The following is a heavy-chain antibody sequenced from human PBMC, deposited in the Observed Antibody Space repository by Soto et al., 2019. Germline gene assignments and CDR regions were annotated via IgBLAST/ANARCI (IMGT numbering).Heavy chain of an antibody. V-gene: IGHV3-30-3*01. CDR1: GFTFNIYA. J-gene: IGHJ6*02. CDR3: AREDDYGYRYINYGLDV. CDR2: ISFDGTKK. Sequence: QAHLVESGGGVVQPGRSLRLSCAASGFTFNIYALHWVRQAPGKGLEWVAVISFDGTKKYYSDSVKGRFTISRDNLKNTLYMQMNNLRVADAALYFCAREDDYGYRYINYGLDVWGQGNTVTVSS. D-gene: IGHD4-17*01.